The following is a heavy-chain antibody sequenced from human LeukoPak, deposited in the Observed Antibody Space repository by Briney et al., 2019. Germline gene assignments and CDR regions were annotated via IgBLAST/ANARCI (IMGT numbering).Heavy chain of an antibody. D-gene: IGHD3-10*01. J-gene: IGHJ6*03. V-gene: IGHV1-24*01. CDR2: FDPEDGET. Sequence: GASVKVSCKVSGYTLTELSMHWVRQAPGKGLEWMGGFDPEDGETIYAQKFQGRVTMTEDTSTDTAYMELSSLRSEDTAVYYCATDSYAGRLVRGVIIHYYMDVWGKGTTVTISS. CDR1: GYTLTELS. CDR3: ATDSYAGRLVRGVIIHYYMDV.